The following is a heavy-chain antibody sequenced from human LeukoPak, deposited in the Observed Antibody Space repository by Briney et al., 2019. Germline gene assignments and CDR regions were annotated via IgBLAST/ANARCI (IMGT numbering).Heavy chain of an antibody. J-gene: IGHJ6*02. V-gene: IGHV3-48*02. CDR3: ARVGRGVYGMDV. CDR1: GFTFSSYV. CDR2: IINSGGTV. Sequence: GGSLRLSCAATGFTFSSYVMNWVRQAPGKGLEWVSYIINSGGTVYYTDSVQGRFTISRDNARNSLFLQMNSLRDEDTAVYYCARVGRGVYGMDVWGQGTTVTVSS. D-gene: IGHD3-10*01.